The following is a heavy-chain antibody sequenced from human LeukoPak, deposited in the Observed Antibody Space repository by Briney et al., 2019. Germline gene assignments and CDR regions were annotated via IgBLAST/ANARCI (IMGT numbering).Heavy chain of an antibody. CDR3: ARRSRDGWYFDY. CDR2: ISSSSSYI. CDR1: GFTFSSYA. D-gene: IGHD5-24*01. J-gene: IGHJ4*02. V-gene: IGHV3-21*01. Sequence: GGSLRLSCVASGFTFSSYAMNWVRQAPGKGLEWVSSISSSSSYIYYADSVKGRFTISRDNAKNSLYLQMNSLRAEDTAVYYCARRSRDGWYFDYWGQGTLVTVSS.